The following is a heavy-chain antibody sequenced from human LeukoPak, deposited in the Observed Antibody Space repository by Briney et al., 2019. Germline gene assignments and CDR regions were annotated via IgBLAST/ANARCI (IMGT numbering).Heavy chain of an antibody. D-gene: IGHD5-24*01. CDR2: IKEDGSEI. CDR1: GFTFKKYW. CDR3: ARETPRRGETRDGYR. Sequence: GESLRLSCAASGFTFKKYWMNWVRQVPGKGLECLANIKEDGSEIYYADSVKGRFTISRDNPKNLLFLQINSLRVEDTAVYYCARETPRRGETRDGYRWGQGTLVTVSS. V-gene: IGHV3-7*01. J-gene: IGHJ4*02.